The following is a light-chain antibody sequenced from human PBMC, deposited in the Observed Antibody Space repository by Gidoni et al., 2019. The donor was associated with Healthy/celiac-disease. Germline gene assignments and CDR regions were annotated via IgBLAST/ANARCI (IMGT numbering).Light chain of an antibody. CDR2: AAS. J-gene: IGKJ3*01. CDR1: QGTSSY. V-gene: IGKV1-9*01. Sequence: DIHLTQPPSFLSASVGDRVTITCRSSQGTSSYLAWYQQKPGKAPKLLIYAASTLQSGVPSRFSGSGSGTEFTLTISSLQPEDFATYYCQQLNSYPRTFGPGTKVEIK. CDR3: QQLNSYPRT.